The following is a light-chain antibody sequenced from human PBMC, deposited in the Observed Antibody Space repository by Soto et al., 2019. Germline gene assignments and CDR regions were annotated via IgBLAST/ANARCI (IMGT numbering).Light chain of an antibody. CDR2: LVS. CDR3: MQRVYWPPYT. Sequence: DVVLTQSPLSLPVTLGQPASISCRSSRSIQYSDGKTYLHWFQQRPGQSPRRLMYLVSNRDSGVPDRFRGSGSGTDFTLRISRVEAEDVGLYYCMQRVYWPPYTFGQGTKLEIK. CDR1: RSIQYSDGKTY. J-gene: IGKJ2*01. V-gene: IGKV2-30*01.